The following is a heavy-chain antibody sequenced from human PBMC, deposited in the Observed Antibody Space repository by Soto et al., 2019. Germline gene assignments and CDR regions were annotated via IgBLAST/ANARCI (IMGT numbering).Heavy chain of an antibody. Sequence: GGSLRLACAASGFTFSAYGMSWVRQAPGKGLEWVSSITSSGGGTYYADSVKGRFTVSRDNSKNTVYLQMNSLRDEDTAVYYCAKLTEAWGQGTLVTVSS. J-gene: IGHJ4*02. D-gene: IGHD3-16*01. CDR3: AKLTEA. CDR2: ITSSGGGT. V-gene: IGHV3-23*01. CDR1: GFTFSAYG.